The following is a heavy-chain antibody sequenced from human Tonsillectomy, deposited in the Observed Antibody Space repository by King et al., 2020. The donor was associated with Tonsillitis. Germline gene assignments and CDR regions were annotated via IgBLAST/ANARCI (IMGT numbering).Heavy chain of an antibody. CDR3: ARVSIAVAGSGYYYGMDV. Sequence: VQLVESGGGLVQPGRSLRLSCAASGFTFDDYALHWVRQAPGKGLEWVSGISWNSGSIVYADSVKGRFTISRDNAKNSLYLQMNSLRAEDTALYYCARVSIAVAGSGYYYGMDVWAKGPRSPSP. J-gene: IGHJ6*02. CDR2: ISWNSGSI. V-gene: IGHV3-9*01. CDR1: GFTFDDYA. D-gene: IGHD6-19*01.